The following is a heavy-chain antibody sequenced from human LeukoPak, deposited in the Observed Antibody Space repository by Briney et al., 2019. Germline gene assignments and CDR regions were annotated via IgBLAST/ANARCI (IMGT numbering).Heavy chain of an antibody. D-gene: IGHD2-15*01. J-gene: IGHJ4*02. Sequence: GGSLRLSCAASGFTLRTYWMSWVRRAPGKGLEWVANTKQDGSQTAYVDSVKGRFTISRDNAQNSLYLQMNSLRVEDTAVYYCARVHGGSWEGPFDSRGQGTLVTVSS. CDR2: TKQDGSQT. CDR3: ARVHGGSWEGPFDS. V-gene: IGHV3-7*01. CDR1: GFTLRTYW.